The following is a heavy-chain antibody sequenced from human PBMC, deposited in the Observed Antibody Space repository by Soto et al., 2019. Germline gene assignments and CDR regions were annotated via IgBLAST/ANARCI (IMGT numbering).Heavy chain of an antibody. Sequence: KASETLSLTCTVSGGSISSGGYYWSWIRQHPGKGLEWIGYIYYSGSTYYNPSLKSRVTISVDTSKNQFSLKLSSVTAADTAGYYCARARSRPPFGEIMGVWGQGTTVTVSS. J-gene: IGHJ6*02. D-gene: IGHD3-10*01. CDR3: ARARSRPPFGEIMGV. CDR1: GGSISSGGYY. V-gene: IGHV4-31*03. CDR2: IYYSGST.